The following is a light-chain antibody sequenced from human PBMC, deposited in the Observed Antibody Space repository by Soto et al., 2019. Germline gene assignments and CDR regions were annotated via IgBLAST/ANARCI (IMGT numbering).Light chain of an antibody. CDR2: EVS. J-gene: IGLJ3*02. V-gene: IGLV2-14*01. CDR3: SSYTSSGTWV. Sequence: QSALTQPASVSGSPGQSITISCTGTSSDVGGYNYVSWYQQHPGKAPKHMIYEVSNRPSGVSNRFSGSKSGNTASLTISGLQAEDEADYYCSSYTSSGTWVFGGGTKLTVL. CDR1: SSDVGGYNY.